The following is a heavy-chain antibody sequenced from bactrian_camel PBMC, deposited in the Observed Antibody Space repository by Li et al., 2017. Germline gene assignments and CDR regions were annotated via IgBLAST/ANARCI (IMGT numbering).Heavy chain of an antibody. J-gene: IGHJ7*01. D-gene: IGHD3*01. CDR1: GGRWRSLC. V-gene: IGHV3S54*01. CDR2: MSTAGGNYGGRP. Sequence: HVQLVESGGDSVQAGGSLRLSCEASGGRWRSLCMGFFRQTPGNPREGVARMSTAGGNYGGRPWYAASVKGRFTIPQDNGKNTIYPQMNNLQPDDTAMYYCAADVDDSGNWCYSWDTAADMDYWGDGTQVTVS.